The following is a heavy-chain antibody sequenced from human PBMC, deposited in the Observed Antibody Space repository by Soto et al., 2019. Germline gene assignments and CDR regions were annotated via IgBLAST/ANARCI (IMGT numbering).Heavy chain of an antibody. J-gene: IGHJ6*02. CDR2: ISGSGGST. CDR1: GFTFNSYA. V-gene: IGHV3-23*01. D-gene: IGHD2-2*01. CDR3: TRARAGVPAAMDYYYYYGMDV. Sequence: GGSLRLSCAASGFTFNSYAMSWVRQAPGKGLEWVSTISGSGGSTYYADSVKGRFTISRDNSKNTLYLQMNSLRAEDTAVYYCTRARAGVPAAMDYYYYYGMDVWGQGTTVTVSS.